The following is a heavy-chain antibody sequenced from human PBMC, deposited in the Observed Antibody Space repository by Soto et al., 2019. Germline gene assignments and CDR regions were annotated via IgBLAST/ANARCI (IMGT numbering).Heavy chain of an antibody. Sequence: GGSLRLSCAASGFTFSSYWMSWVRQAPGRGLEWVANIKQDGSEKYYVDSVKGRFTISRDNAKNSLYLQMNSLRAEDTAVYYCARVSDYYGFWSGYVVDYWGQGTLVTVSS. V-gene: IGHV3-7*03. J-gene: IGHJ4*02. D-gene: IGHD3-3*01. CDR2: IKQDGSEK. CDR3: ARVSDYYGFWSGYVVDY. CDR1: GFTFSSYW.